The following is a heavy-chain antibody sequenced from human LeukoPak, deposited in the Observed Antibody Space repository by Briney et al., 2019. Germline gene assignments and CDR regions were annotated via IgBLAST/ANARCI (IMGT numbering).Heavy chain of an antibody. D-gene: IGHD5-18*01. CDR3: AKVLRGYSYGLD. Sequence: PGGSLRLSCAVSGFTFSDYGMHWVRQAPGKGLEWVAVISYDGTKKYYGDSVKGRFTISRDNSKNTLSLQMNSLRVEDTAVYYCAKVLRGYSYGLDWGQGTLVTVSS. CDR2: ISYDGTKK. J-gene: IGHJ4*02. CDR1: GFTFSDYG. V-gene: IGHV3-30*18.